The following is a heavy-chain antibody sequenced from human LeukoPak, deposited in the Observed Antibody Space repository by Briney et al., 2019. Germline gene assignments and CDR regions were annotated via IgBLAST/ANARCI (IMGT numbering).Heavy chain of an antibody. J-gene: IGHJ3*02. Sequence: GGSLRLSCSASGFVFIRNYLHWVRQAPGKGPESVSAISPSADSTYYIDSVKDRFTISRDNSMNVLYLQMNTLRPEDTAVYYCVRGGCFDIWGQGTRVTVCS. V-gene: IGHV3-64D*09. CDR3: VRGGCFDI. CDR1: GFVFIRNY. CDR2: ISPSADST.